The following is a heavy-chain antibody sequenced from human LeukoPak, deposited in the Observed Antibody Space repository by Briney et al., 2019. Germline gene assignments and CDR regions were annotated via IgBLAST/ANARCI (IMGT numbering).Heavy chain of an antibody. CDR3: GRGRGNSGSFDVFDI. D-gene: IGHD1-26*01. J-gene: IGHJ3*02. CDR2: INWNGGST. CDR1: GFSFDDYG. V-gene: IGHV3-20*04. Sequence: GGSLRLSCAASGFSFDDYGMSWVRQAPGKGLEWVSGINWNGGSTSYADSVKGRFTISRDNAKNSLYLQMSSLRAEDTAVYYCGRGRGNSGSFDVFDIWGQGTMVTVSS.